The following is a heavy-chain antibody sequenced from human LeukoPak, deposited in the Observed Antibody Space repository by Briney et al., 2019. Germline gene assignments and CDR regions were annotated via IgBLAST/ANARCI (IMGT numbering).Heavy chain of an antibody. Sequence: SETLSLPCTVSGGSISSYYWSWLRQPPGKGLELIAYIANIGSINYNPSLKSRVTISLDTSKNQFSLKLSSVTAADTAVYYCAGHHPRNTVDFWSQGTLVTVSS. CDR2: IANIGSI. D-gene: IGHD2/OR15-2a*01. V-gene: IGHV4-59*08. J-gene: IGHJ4*02. CDR1: GGSISSYY. CDR3: AGHHPRNTVDF.